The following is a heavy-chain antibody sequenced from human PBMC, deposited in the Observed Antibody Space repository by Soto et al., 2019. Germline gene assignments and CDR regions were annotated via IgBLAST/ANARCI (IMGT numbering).Heavy chain of an antibody. CDR1: GGSISSSSYY. V-gene: IGHV4-39*01. CDR2: IYYSGST. Sequence: PSETLSLTCTVSGGSISSSSYYWGWIRQPPGKGLEWIGSIYYSGSTYYNPSLKSRVTISVDTSKNQFSLKLSSVTAADTAVYYCASQYQLLYGGGYYYYGMDVWGQGTTVTLSS. D-gene: IGHD2-2*02. CDR3: ASQYQLLYGGGYYYYGMDV. J-gene: IGHJ6*02.